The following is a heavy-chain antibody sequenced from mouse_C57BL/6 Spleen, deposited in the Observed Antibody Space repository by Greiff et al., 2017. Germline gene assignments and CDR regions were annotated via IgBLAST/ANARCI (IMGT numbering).Heavy chain of an antibody. D-gene: IGHD2-4*01. Sequence: VQLQQSGPELVKPGASVKISCKASGYSFTSYYIHWVKQRPGQGLEWIGWIYPGSGNTKYNEKFKGKATLTADTSSSTAYMQLSSLTSEDSAVYYCARGLRWWYFDVWGTGTTVTVSS. V-gene: IGHV1-66*01. CDR3: ARGLRWWYFDV. CDR2: IYPGSGNT. J-gene: IGHJ1*03. CDR1: GYSFTSYY.